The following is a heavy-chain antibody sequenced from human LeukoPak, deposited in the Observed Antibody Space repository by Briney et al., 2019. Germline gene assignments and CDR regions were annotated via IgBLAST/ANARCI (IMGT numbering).Heavy chain of an antibody. D-gene: IGHD5-18*01. CDR1: GDSVSSNSAA. J-gene: IGHJ4*02. CDR2: TYYRAKWYN. Sequence: SQTLSLTCAISGDSVSSNSAAWNWIRQSPSRGLEWLGRTYYRAKWYNDYAVSVKSRIKINPDTYTNQISLQLNSVTPEDTAVYDCARDGSYCLSTFDYWGQGTLVTVSS. CDR3: ARDGSYCLSTFDY. V-gene: IGHV6-1*01.